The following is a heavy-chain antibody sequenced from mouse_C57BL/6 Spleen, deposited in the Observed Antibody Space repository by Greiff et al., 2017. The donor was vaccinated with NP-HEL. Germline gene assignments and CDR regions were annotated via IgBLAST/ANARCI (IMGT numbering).Heavy chain of an antibody. J-gene: IGHJ2*01. V-gene: IGHV5-4*01. CDR2: ISDGGSYT. D-gene: IGHD4-1*01. CDR3: ARDRGLTGAYYFDY. Sequence: EVKLMESGGGLVKPGGSLKLSCAASGFTFSSYAMSWVRQTPEKRLEWVATISDGGSYTYYPDNVKGRFTISRDNAKNNLYLQMSHLKSEDTAMYYCARDRGLTGAYYFDYWGQGTTLTVSS. CDR1: GFTFSSYA.